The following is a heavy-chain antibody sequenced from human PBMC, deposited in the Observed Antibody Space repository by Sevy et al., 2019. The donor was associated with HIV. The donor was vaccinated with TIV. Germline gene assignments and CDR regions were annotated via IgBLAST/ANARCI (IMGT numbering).Heavy chain of an antibody. CDR2: VCSGGAT. CDR1: RFTLTNEF. CDR3: ARVGYCRGGTCFSGFYYAMDV. Sequence: GGSLRLSCAVSRFTLTNEFFSWVRQAPGKGLEWVAVVCSGGATYYADSVKGRFTISRDKSKSTLYRQMKSLRAEDTAVYYCARVGYCRGGTCFSGFYYAMDVWGHGTTVTVSS. V-gene: IGHV3-53*01. D-gene: IGHD2-15*01. J-gene: IGHJ6*02.